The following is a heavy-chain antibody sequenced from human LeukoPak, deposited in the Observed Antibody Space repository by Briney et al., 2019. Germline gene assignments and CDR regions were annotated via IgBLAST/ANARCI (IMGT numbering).Heavy chain of an antibody. CDR2: FDPEDGET. CDR3: ATLKSGYGYYFDY. CDR1: GYTLTELS. J-gene: IGHJ4*02. V-gene: IGHV1-24*01. D-gene: IGHD5-12*01. Sequence: ASVKVSCKVSGYTLTELSMHWVRQAPGKGLEWMGGFDPEDGETIYAQKFQGRVTMTEDTSTDTAYMELSSLSSEDTAVYYCATLKSGYGYYFDYWGQGTLVTVSS.